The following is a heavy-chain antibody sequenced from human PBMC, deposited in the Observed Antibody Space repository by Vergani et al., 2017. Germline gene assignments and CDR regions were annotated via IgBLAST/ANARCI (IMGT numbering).Heavy chain of an antibody. CDR1: GGSFSGYY. J-gene: IGHJ4*02. Sequence: QVQLQQWGAGLLKPSETLSLTCAVYGGSFSGYYWSWIRQPPGKGLEWIGEINHSGSTNYNPSLKSRVTISVDTSKNQFSLKLSSVTAADTAVYYCARVPRLGIVVAGTFERSANRFDYWGQGTLVTVSS. CDR2: INHSGST. D-gene: IGHD6-19*01. V-gene: IGHV4-34*01. CDR3: ARVPRLGIVVAGTFERSANRFDY.